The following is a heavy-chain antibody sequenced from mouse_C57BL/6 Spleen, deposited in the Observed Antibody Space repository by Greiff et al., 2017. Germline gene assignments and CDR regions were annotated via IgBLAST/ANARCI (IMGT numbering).Heavy chain of an antibody. J-gene: IGHJ2*01. V-gene: IGHV1-64*01. Sequence: QVQLQQPGAELVKPGASVKLSCKASGYTFTSYWMHWVKQRPGQGLAWIGMIHPNSGSTNYNEKFKSKATLTVDKSSSPAYMQLSSLTSEDSAVYYCAREGLLRDYFVYWGKGTTLTVSS. CDR1: GYTFTSYW. D-gene: IGHD1-1*01. CDR3: AREGLLRDYFVY. CDR2: IHPNSGST.